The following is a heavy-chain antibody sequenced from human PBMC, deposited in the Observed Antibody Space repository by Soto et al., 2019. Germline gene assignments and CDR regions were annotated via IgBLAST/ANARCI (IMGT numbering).Heavy chain of an antibody. J-gene: IGHJ6*02. CDR3: ARGRAPRGGLWFGEGYYYGMDV. CDR1: GYTFTSYD. V-gene: IGHV1-8*01. Sequence: ASVKVSCKASGYTFTSYDINWVRQATGQGLEWMGWMNPNSGNTGYAQKFQGRVTMTRNTSISTAYMELSSLRSEDTAVYYCARGRAPRGGLWFGEGYYYGMDVWGQGTTVTVSS. D-gene: IGHD3-10*01. CDR2: MNPNSGNT.